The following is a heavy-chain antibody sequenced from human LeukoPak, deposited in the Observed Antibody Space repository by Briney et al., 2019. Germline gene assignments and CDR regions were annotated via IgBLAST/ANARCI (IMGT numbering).Heavy chain of an antibody. V-gene: IGHV3-7*01. CDR1: GFTFGNYW. J-gene: IGHJ4*02. CDR3: ARDGGFHLFEY. Sequence: PGGSLRLSCAASGFTFGNYWMTWVRQAPGKGLEWLAHIKEDGSETAYVDPVRGRFTISRDNAKNSLYLQMTSLRGEDTAVYYCARDGGFHLFEYWGQGTLVSVSS. CDR2: IKEDGSET. D-gene: IGHD3-16*01.